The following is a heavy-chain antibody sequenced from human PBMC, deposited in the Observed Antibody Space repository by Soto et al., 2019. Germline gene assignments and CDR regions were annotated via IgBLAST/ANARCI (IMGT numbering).Heavy chain of an antibody. CDR2: IYYSGST. CDR3: ARELTEDYYDSSEIDY. CDR1: GGSISSGGYY. D-gene: IGHD3-22*01. V-gene: IGHV4-31*03. Sequence: SETLSLTCTVSGGSISSGGYYWSWIRQHPGKGLEWIGYIYYSGSTYYNPSLKSRVTISVDTSKNQFSLKLSSVTAADTAVYYCARELTEDYYDSSEIDYWGQGTLVTVSS. J-gene: IGHJ4*02.